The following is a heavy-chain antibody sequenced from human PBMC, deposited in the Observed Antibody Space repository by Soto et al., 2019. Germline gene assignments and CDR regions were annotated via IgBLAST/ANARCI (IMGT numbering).Heavy chain of an antibody. Sequence: QVQLVQSGAEVKKPGSSVKVSCKASGGTFSSYAISWVRQAPGQGLEWMGGIIPIFGTANYAQKFQGRVTITADKSTSTAYMELSSLRSEDTAVYYCARVVFGLIAVAGYYYYGMDVWGQGTTVTVSS. CDR1: GGTFSSYA. V-gene: IGHV1-69*06. CDR3: ARVVFGLIAVAGYYYYGMDV. CDR2: IIPIFGTA. D-gene: IGHD6-19*01. J-gene: IGHJ6*02.